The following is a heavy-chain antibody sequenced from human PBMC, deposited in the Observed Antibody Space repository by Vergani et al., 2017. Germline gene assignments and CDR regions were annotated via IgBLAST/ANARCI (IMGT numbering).Heavy chain of an antibody. D-gene: IGHD3-3*01. CDR2: ISSSGTTI. Sequence: QVQLVESGGGLVKPGGSLRLSCAASGFTFSDYYMSWIRQAPGKGLAWVSYISSSGTTIYYADSVKGRFTISRDNSKNTLYLQMNSLRAEDTAVYYCAKGAFLEWLLDAFDIWGQGTMVTVSS. CDR3: AKGAFLEWLLDAFDI. V-gene: IGHV3-11*04. CDR1: GFTFSDYY. J-gene: IGHJ3*02.